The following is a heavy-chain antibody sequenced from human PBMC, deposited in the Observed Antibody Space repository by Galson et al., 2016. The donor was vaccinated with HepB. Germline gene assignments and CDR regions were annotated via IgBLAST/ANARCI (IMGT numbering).Heavy chain of an antibody. Sequence: SLRLSCAASGFTFSDYGMHWVRQAPGRGLERVSVISKDGSDKQYADSVKGRFTVSRDNSKNTLYLQMNSLRAEDTAVYYRAEERLRHFDFDSWGQGTLVTVSS. D-gene: IGHD3-16*01. CDR2: ISKDGSDK. V-gene: IGHV3-33*05. CDR1: GFTFSDYG. CDR3: AEERLRHFDFDS. J-gene: IGHJ4*02.